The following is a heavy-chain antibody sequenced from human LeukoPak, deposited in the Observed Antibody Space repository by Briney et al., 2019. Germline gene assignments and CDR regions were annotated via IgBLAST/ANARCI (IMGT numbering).Heavy chain of an antibody. CDR2: IYYSGST. Sequence: PSETLSLTCTVSGGSISSGGYYWSWIRQHPGKGLEWIGYIYYSGSTYYNPSLKSRVTISVDTSKNQFSLKLSSVTAADTAVYYCARGQYYYGKELVNWGQGTLVTVSS. J-gene: IGHJ4*02. D-gene: IGHD3-10*01. CDR3: ARGQYYYGKELVN. CDR1: GGSISSGGYY. V-gene: IGHV4-31*03.